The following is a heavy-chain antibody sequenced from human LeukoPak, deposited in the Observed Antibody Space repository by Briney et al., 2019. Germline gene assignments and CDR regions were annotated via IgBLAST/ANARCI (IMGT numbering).Heavy chain of an antibody. D-gene: IGHD2-21*02. CDR1: GFTFNTYW. J-gene: IGHJ4*02. CDR3: AREPPHCGGDCFSLLDN. CDR2: ISGSGGHT. V-gene: IGHV3-23*01. Sequence: GGSLRLSCAASGFTFNTYWMSWVRQAPGKGLEWVSLISGSGGHTYYADSVKGRFTISRDDSKNTLYLEMNNLRAEDTAVFYCAREPPHCGGDCFSLLDNWGQGTLVTVSS.